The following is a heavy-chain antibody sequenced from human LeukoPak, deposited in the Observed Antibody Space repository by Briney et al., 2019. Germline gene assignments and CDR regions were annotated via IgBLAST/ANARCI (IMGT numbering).Heavy chain of an antibody. CDR3: ASHLLQDSSGYPPYYFDY. V-gene: IGHV4-39*01. Sequence: SETLSLTCTVSGGSISSSSYYWGWIRQPPGKGLEWIGSIYYSGSTYYNPSLKSRVTISVDTSKNQFSLKLSSVTAADTAVCYCASHLLQDSSGYPPYYFDYWGQGTLVTVSS. CDR1: GGSISSSSYY. J-gene: IGHJ4*02. D-gene: IGHD3-22*01. CDR2: IYYSGST.